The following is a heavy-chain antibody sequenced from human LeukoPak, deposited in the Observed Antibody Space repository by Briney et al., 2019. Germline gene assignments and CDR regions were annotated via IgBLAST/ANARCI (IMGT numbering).Heavy chain of an antibody. V-gene: IGHV4-39*07. D-gene: IGHD1-7*01. CDR2: IYYSGST. CDR3: ARVETGTTGFYYYYYGMDV. Sequence: SETLSLTCTVSGGSISSSSYYWGWIRQPPGKGLEWIGSIYYSGSTNYNPSLKSRVTISVDTSKNQFSLKLSSVTAADTAVYYCARVETGTTGFYYYYYGMDVWGQGTTVTVSS. J-gene: IGHJ6*02. CDR1: GGSISSSSYY.